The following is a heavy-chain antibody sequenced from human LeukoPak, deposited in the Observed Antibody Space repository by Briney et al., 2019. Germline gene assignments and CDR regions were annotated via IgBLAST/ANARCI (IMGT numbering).Heavy chain of an antibody. D-gene: IGHD1-14*01. CDR2: INPNNGGT. CDR3: ARGTHGVSIFDP. J-gene: IGHJ5*02. Sequence: GASVKVSCKASGYILTGYYMHWVRQAPGQGLEWMGWINPNNGGTNYAQKFQGRVTMTRDTSISTVYMELSRLRSDDTAVYYCARGTHGVSIFDPWGQGTLVTVSS. CDR1: GYILTGYY. V-gene: IGHV1-2*02.